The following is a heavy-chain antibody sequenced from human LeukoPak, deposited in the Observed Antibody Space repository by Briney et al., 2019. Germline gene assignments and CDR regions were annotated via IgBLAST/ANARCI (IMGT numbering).Heavy chain of an antibody. Sequence: SQTLSLTYTVSGGSISSGGYYWSWIRQHPGKGLEWIGYIYYSGSTYYNPSLKSRVTISVDTSKNQFSLKLSSVTAADTAVYYCAREGSLELRRGAFDIWGQGTMVTVSS. CDR3: AREGSLELRRGAFDI. CDR2: IYYSGST. CDR1: GGSISSGGYY. D-gene: IGHD1-7*01. V-gene: IGHV4-31*03. J-gene: IGHJ3*02.